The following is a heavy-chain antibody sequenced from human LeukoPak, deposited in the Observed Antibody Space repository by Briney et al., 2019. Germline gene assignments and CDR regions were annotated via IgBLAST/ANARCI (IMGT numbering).Heavy chain of an antibody. J-gene: IGHJ2*01. CDR1: GGSINNYY. CDR2: IYYSGST. V-gene: IGHV4-59*01. CDR3: ARRIAAAGPYWYFDL. D-gene: IGHD6-13*01. Sequence: PSETLSLTCTVSGGSINNYYWSWIRQPPGKGLEWIGYIYYSGSTNYNPSLKSRVTISVDTSKNQFSLKLSSVTAADTAVYYCARRIAAAGPYWYFDLWGRGTLVTVSS.